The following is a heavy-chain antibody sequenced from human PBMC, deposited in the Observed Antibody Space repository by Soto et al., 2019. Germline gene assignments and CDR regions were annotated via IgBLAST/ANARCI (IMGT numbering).Heavy chain of an antibody. J-gene: IGHJ6*02. CDR3: ARHWREGWLRSSVDYYGMDV. V-gene: IGHV4-39*01. CDR1: GGSISSSSYY. Sequence: SETLSLTCTVSGGSISSSSYYWGWIRQPPGKGLEWIGSIYYSGSTYYNPSLMSRVTISVDTSKNQFSLKLSSVTAADTAVYYCARHWREGWLRSSVDYYGMDVWGQGTTVTVSS. CDR2: IYYSGST. D-gene: IGHD5-12*01.